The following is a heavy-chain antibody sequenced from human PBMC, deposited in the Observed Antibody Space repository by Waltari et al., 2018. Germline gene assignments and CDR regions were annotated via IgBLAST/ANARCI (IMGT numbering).Heavy chain of an antibody. J-gene: IGHJ4*02. CDR1: GYTLTELS. D-gene: IGHD3-22*01. CDR2: FDPEDGET. CDR3: ATDHLNYYDSSGAKRNYFDY. Sequence: QVQLVQSGAEVKKPGASVKVSCKVSGYTLTELSMHWVRQALGKGLEWMGVFDPEDGETIYAQKFQGRVTMTEDTSTDTAYMELSSLRSEDTAVYYCATDHLNYYDSSGAKRNYFDYWGQGTLVTVSS. V-gene: IGHV1-24*01.